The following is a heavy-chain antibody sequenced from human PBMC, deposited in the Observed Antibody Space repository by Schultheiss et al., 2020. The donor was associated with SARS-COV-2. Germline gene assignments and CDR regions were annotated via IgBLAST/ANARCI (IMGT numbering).Heavy chain of an antibody. CDR3: ARAGNRGNWNYYYYYMDV. V-gene: IGHV3-7*01. CDR1: GFTFSSYA. D-gene: IGHD1-1*01. Sequence: GESLKISCAASGFTFSSYAMHWVRQAPGKGLEWVANIKQDGSEKYYVDSVKGRFTTSRDNAKNSLYLQMNSLRAEDTAVYYCARAGNRGNWNYYYYYMDVWGKGTTVTVSS. CDR2: IKQDGSEK. J-gene: IGHJ6*03.